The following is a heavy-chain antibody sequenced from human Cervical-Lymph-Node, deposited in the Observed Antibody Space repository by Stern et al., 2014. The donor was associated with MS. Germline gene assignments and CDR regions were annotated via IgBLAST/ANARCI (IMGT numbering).Heavy chain of an antibody. D-gene: IGHD6-19*01. CDR1: GFAFSDYY. Sequence: VQLVESGGGLVKPRGSLRLSCAASGFAFSDYYLTWIRQAPGQGLDWVSYISSTGTTIYYADSVKGRFTISRDNAENTVSLQMNSLRAEDTAVYYCARVGSSGWHYFDYWGQGTLVTVSS. V-gene: IGHV3-11*01. J-gene: IGHJ4*02. CDR3: ARVGSSGWHYFDY. CDR2: ISSTGTTI.